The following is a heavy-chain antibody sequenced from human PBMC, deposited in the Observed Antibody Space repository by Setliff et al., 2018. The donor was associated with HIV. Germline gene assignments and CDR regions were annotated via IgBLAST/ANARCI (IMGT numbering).Heavy chain of an antibody. CDR1: GFTLSTYT. D-gene: IGHD1-1*01. V-gene: IGHV3-21*01. Sequence: GGSLRLSCAASGFTLSTYTMNWVRQAPGKGLEWISSISSNIIYVYYADSVRGRFTISRDNAKNSLYLQMNSLRVEDTAVYYCARTSTTTGTTLNWFDPWGQGTLVTVSS. CDR2: ISSNIIYV. J-gene: IGHJ5*02. CDR3: ARTSTTTGTTLNWFDP.